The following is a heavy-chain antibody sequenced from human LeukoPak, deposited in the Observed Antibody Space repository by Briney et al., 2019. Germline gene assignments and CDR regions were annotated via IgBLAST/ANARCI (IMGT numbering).Heavy chain of an antibody. V-gene: IGHV4-4*07. J-gene: IGHJ4*02. Sequence: ASETLSLTCTVSGGSISSYYWSWIRQPAGKGLEWVGRIYTSGSTNYNPSLKSRVTMSVDTSNNQFSLKLSSVTAADTAVYYCARESGYYDFWSGYISPPAYSGQGTLVTVSS. CDR2: IYTSGST. D-gene: IGHD3-3*01. CDR1: GGSISSYY. CDR3: ARESGYYDFWSGYISPPAY.